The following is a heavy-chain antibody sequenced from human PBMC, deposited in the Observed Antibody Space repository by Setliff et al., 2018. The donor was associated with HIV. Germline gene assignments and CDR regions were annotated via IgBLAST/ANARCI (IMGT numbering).Heavy chain of an antibody. Sequence: PSETLSLTCTVSGGSFRGSRYYWGWIRQPPGKGLEWIGEINHSGGTNYNPPLKSRVTISVDTSKNQFSLKLRSVTAADTAIYYCARGRGIAARHFDYWGQGTLVTVSS. V-gene: IGHV4-39*01. CDR1: GGSFRGSRYY. CDR2: INHSGGT. CDR3: ARGRGIAARHFDY. D-gene: IGHD6-6*01. J-gene: IGHJ4*02.